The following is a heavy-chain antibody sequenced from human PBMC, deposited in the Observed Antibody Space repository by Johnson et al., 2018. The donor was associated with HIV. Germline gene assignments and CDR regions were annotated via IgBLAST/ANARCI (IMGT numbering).Heavy chain of an antibody. Sequence: VLLVESGGGLVQPGGSLRLSCAASGFTFSSYWMSWVRQAPGKGLEWVANIKQDGSEKYYVDSVKGRFTISRDNAKNSLYLQMNSLRAEEPAVYYCARSSSSWTSDPDDAFDIWGQGTMVTVSS. CDR3: ARSSSSWTSDPDDAFDI. J-gene: IGHJ3*02. CDR1: GFTFSSYW. V-gene: IGHV3-7*05. CDR2: IKQDGSEK. D-gene: IGHD6-13*01.